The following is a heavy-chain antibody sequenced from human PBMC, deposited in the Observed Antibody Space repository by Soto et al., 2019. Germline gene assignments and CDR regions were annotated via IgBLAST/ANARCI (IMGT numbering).Heavy chain of an antibody. CDR3: AREGPAPYYYYGMDV. V-gene: IGHV1-18*01. CDR1: GYSFTTYG. Sequence: ASVKVSCKTSGYSFTTYGISWVRQAPGQGLEWMGWISGYNGNTNYAQNLQGRVAMTTDTSTSTAYMELRSLRSDDTAVYYCAREGPAPYYYYGMDVWGQGSTVTVSS. CDR2: ISGYNGNT. J-gene: IGHJ6*02.